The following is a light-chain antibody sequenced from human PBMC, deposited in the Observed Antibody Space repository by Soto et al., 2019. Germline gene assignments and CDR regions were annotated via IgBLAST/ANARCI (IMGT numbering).Light chain of an antibody. CDR1: SSDVGGYDY. Sequence: QSVLTQPASVSESPGQSITLSCTGTSSDVGGYDYVSWYQQHPGKAPKLLIYEVGNRPSGVSNRFSGSKSGNTASLTISGLQAEDEADYYCSSYTRSSTLVFGGGTKLTVL. CDR2: EVG. CDR3: SSYTRSSTLV. J-gene: IGLJ3*02. V-gene: IGLV2-14*01.